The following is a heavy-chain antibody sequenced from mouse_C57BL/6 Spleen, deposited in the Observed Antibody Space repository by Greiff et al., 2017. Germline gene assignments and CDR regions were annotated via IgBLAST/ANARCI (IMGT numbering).Heavy chain of an antibody. J-gene: IGHJ3*01. Sequence: VQLQQSGPELVKPGASVKISCKASGYSFTGYYMNWVKQSPEKSLEWIGEINPSTGGTTYNQKFKAKATLTVDKSSSTAYMQLKSLTSEDSAVYYCARPGGFAYWGQGTLVTVSA. CDR2: INPSTGGT. V-gene: IGHV1-42*01. CDR1: GYSFTGYY. CDR3: ARPGGFAY.